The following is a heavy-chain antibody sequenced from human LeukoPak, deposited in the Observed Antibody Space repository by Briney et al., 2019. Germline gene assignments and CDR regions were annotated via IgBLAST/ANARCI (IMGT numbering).Heavy chain of an antibody. CDR1: GFIFRNYA. D-gene: IGHD3-22*01. CDR2: IRGSDLST. J-gene: IGHJ4*02. Sequence: GGSLRLSCAASGFIFRNYAMNWVRQTPEKGLEWVSTIRGSDLSTHYADSVKGRFTTSRDNPENTVYLQMNSLRAEDTAIYYCAKSLVDSSGYYDYWGQGALVTVSS. CDR3: AKSLVDSSGYYDY. V-gene: IGHV3-23*01.